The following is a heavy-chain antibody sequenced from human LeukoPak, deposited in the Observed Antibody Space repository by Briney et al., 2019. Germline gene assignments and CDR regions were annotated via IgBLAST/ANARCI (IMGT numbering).Heavy chain of an antibody. V-gene: IGHV3-48*03. CDR3: AELGITMIGGV. D-gene: IGHD3-10*02. Sequence: PGGSLRLSCAASGFTFSSYEMNWVRQAPGKGLEWVSYISSSGSTIYYADSVKGGFTISRENANNSLYLQMNSLRAEDTAVYYCAELGITMIGGVWGKGTPVTLSS. J-gene: IGHJ6*04. CDR1: GFTFSSYE. CDR2: ISSSGSTI.